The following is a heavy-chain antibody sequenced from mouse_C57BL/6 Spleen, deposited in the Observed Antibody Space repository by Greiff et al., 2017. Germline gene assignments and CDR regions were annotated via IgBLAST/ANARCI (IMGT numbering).Heavy chain of an antibody. CDR1: GYTFTEYT. V-gene: IGHV1-62-2*01. Sequence: VQLQQSGAELVKPGASVKLSCKASGYTFTEYTIHWVKQRSGQGLEWIGWFYPGSGSIKYNEKFKDKATLTADKSSSTVYMEHSRLTSEDSAVYFCARHEDRNYYYGSSYWYFDVWGTGTTVTVSS. CDR2: FYPGSGSI. J-gene: IGHJ1*03. CDR3: ARHEDRNYYYGSSYWYFDV. D-gene: IGHD1-1*01.